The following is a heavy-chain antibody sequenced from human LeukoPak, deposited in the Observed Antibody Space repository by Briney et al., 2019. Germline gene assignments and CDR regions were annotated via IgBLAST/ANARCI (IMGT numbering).Heavy chain of an antibody. CDR1: GFTVSSNY. D-gene: IGHD3-3*01. V-gene: IGHV3-66*02. Sequence: GGSLRLSCAASGFTVSSNYMSWVRQAPGKGLEWVSVIYSGGSTYYADSVKGRFTISRDNSKNKLYLQMNSLRAEDTAVYYCARGIRGPVLRFLAPGGMDVCGQGPTVIVS. CDR3: ARGIRGPVLRFLAPGGMDV. CDR2: IYSGGST. J-gene: IGHJ6*02.